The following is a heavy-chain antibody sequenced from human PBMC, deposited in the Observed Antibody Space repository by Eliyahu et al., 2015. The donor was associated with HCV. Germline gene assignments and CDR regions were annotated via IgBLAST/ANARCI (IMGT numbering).Heavy chain of an antibody. Sequence: EVQLVESGGGLVQTGRSLRLSCTASGFTFGDYGMSWFRQAPGKGLEWVGFIRGKAYGGTKEYAASVKGRFTISRDDSKNIAYLQMNSLKTEDTAVYYCTKQEWLRQQIDSWGQGTLVTVSS. V-gene: IGHV3-49*03. CDR1: GFTFGDYG. D-gene: IGHD5-12*01. J-gene: IGHJ4*02. CDR3: TKQEWLRQQIDS. CDR2: IRGKAYGGTK.